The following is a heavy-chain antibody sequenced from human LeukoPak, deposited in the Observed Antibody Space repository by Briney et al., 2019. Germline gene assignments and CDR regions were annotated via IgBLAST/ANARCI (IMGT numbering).Heavy chain of an antibody. CDR2: MSTYNGSE. J-gene: IGHJ4*02. Sequence: SVKLSCKTSGYTFTYFGITWVRHAPEHGREWMGWMSTYNGSEKYAQNVQGRVTMTTDTSTSTAYMELRSLRSDDTAVYYCARVAVAGFSPNDYWGQGTLVTVSS. CDR3: ARVAVAGFSPNDY. V-gene: IGHV1-18*01. CDR1: GYTFTYFG. D-gene: IGHD6-19*01.